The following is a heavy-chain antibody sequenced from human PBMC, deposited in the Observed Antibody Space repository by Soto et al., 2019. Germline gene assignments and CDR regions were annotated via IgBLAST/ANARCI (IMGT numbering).Heavy chain of an antibody. J-gene: IGHJ5*02. CDR1: GYKFTSSC. CDR2: IFPSDSDT. Sequence: GESLKISCRTSGYKFTSSCIAWVRQKPGKGLEWMGIIFPSDSDTRYSPSFQGQVTISADRSTSTVFLQWASLKASDTAVYFCTRKDKSGYFNWFDPWGQCTVITV. V-gene: IGHV5-51*01. D-gene: IGHD3-22*01. CDR3: TRKDKSGYFNWFDP.